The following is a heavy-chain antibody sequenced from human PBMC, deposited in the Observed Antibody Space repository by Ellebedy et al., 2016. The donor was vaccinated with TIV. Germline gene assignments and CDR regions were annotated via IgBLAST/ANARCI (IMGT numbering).Heavy chain of an antibody. V-gene: IGHV1-8*01. J-gene: IGHJ5*02. CDR1: GYTFTSYD. CDR2: MNPNSGNT. Sequence: ASVKVSXXASGYTFTSYDINWVRQATGQGLEWMGWMNPNSGNTGYAQKFQGRVTMTRNTSISTAYMELSSLRSEDTAVYYCARCYYDSSGYYLNWFDPWGQGTLVTVSS. CDR3: ARCYYDSSGYYLNWFDP. D-gene: IGHD3-22*01.